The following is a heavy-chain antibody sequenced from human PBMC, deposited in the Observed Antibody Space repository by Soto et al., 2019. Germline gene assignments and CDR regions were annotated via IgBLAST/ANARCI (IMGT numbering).Heavy chain of an antibody. CDR2: ISAYNGNT. CDR1: GYTFTSYG. V-gene: IGHV1-18*01. J-gene: IGHJ3*02. D-gene: IGHD3-10*01. CDR3: ARHKYRDRGRARPPAFDI. Sequence: QVQLVQSGAEVKKPGASVKVSCKASGYTFTSYGISWVRQAPGHGLEWMGWISAYNGNTNYAQKLQGRVTMTTDTTTSTAYMWQRSLRSDDTAVYYCARHKYRDRGRARPPAFDIWGQGTMGTVSS.